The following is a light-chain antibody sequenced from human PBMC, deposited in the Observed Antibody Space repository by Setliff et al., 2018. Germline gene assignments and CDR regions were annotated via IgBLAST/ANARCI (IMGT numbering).Light chain of an antibody. CDR3: CSYAGGTSPWG. CDR1: STDVGTFDL. V-gene: IGLV2-23*02. CDR2: EVS. J-gene: IGLJ3*02. Sequence: QSVLTQPPSVSGAPGQRVTISCTGTSTDVGTFDLVSWYQQHPGKAPKLMIYEVSQRPSGVSNRFSGSKSGNTASLTISGLQAEDEADYYCCSYAGGTSPWGFGGGTKGTVL.